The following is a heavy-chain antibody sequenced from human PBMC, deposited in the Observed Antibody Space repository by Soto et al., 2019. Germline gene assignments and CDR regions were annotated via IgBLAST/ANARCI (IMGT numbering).Heavy chain of an antibody. D-gene: IGHD3-10*01. Sequence: EVQLLESGGGWVKPGGSLGPPCETSEFSFKTFARTWVGQPPGMGLEWFAVINYSGRTTFHAQSVKGRFTISRDNSRNTVFLQMDSLRAEDTAVYYCVKQRGSGKTYYYNMDVWGLGTTVIVSS. J-gene: IGHJ6*02. V-gene: IGHV3-23*01. CDR1: EFSFKTFA. CDR2: INYSGRTT. CDR3: VKQRGSGKTYYYNMDV.